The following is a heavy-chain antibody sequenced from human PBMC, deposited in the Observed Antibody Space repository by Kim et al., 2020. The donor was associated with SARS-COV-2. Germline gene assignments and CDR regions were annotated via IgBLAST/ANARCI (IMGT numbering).Heavy chain of an antibody. J-gene: IGHJ4*02. Sequence: SETLSLTCAVYGGSFSGYYWSWIRQPPGKGLEWIGEINHSGSTNYNPSLKSRVTISVDTSKNQFSLKLSSVTAADTAVYYCARGPAARGGLDYWGQGTLVTVSS. CDR3: ARGPAARGGLDY. CDR2: INHSGST. CDR1: GGSFSGYY. D-gene: IGHD6-6*01. V-gene: IGHV4-34*01.